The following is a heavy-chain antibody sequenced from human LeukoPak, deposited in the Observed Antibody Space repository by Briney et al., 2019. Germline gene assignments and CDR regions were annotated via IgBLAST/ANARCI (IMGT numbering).Heavy chain of an antibody. J-gene: IGHJ4*02. V-gene: IGHV3-48*03. CDR2: IAGSDSTT. D-gene: IGHD3-22*01. CDR3: TTLGYHLDS. Sequence: GGSLRLSCAASGFDFCAYEMNWVRQAPGKGLEWVSYIAGSDSTTYYADSVRGRFTISRDNAKNSLYLHMNSLRAEDTALYYCTTLGYHLDSWGQGTLVTVSS. CDR1: GFDFCAYE.